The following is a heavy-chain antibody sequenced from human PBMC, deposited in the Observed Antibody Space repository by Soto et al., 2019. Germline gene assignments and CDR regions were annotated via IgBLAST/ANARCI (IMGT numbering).Heavy chain of an antibody. Sequence: SETLSLTCTVSGVSISSYYWIWLRQPPGKGLEWIGYIYYSGSANYNPSLKSRVTISVDTSKNQFSLKLSSVTAADTAVYYCARQYYDYVWGSYRLDYWGQGTLVTVSS. D-gene: IGHD3-16*02. CDR2: IYYSGSA. CDR1: GVSISSYY. V-gene: IGHV4-59*08. CDR3: ARQYYDYVWGSYRLDY. J-gene: IGHJ4*02.